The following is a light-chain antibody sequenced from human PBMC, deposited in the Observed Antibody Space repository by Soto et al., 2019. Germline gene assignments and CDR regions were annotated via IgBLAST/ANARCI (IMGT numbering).Light chain of an antibody. CDR1: QSVSSN. CDR3: QQYNNWPRT. V-gene: IGKV3-15*01. J-gene: IGKJ2*01. CDR2: GAS. Sequence: EIVMTQSPATLSVSPGERATLSCRASQSVSSNLAWYQQKPGQAPRLLIYGASTRATGIPARFSGSGSGTEFTLTISSLQSEDFAVYFRQQYNNWPRTFGQGTKLEIK.